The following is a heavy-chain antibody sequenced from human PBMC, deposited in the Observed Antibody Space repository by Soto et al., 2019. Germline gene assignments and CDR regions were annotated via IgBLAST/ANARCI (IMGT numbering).Heavy chain of an antibody. V-gene: IGHV4-59*08. J-gene: IGHJ6*03. CDR2: IYYSGST. Sequence: SETLSLTCTVSGGSISSYYWSWIRQPPGKGLEWIGYIYYSGSTNYNPSLKSRVTISVDTSKNQFSLKLSSVTAADTAVYYCARRGWYNYYYYMDVWGKGTTVTV. D-gene: IGHD6-19*01. CDR1: GGSISSYY. CDR3: ARRGWYNYYYYMDV.